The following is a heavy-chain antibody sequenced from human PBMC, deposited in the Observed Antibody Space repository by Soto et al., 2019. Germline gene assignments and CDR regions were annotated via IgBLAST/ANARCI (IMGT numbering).Heavy chain of an antibody. CDR2: INPNSGGT. CDR3: ARSHAGQLVRYYYYGMDV. J-gene: IGHJ6*02. Sequence: ASVKVSCKASGYTFTGYYMHWVRQAPGQGLEWMGWINPNSGGTNYAQKFQGWVTMTRDTSISTAYMELSRLRSDDTAVYYCARSHAGQLVRYYYYGMDVWGQGTTVTVSS. CDR1: GYTFTGYY. V-gene: IGHV1-2*04. D-gene: IGHD6-6*01.